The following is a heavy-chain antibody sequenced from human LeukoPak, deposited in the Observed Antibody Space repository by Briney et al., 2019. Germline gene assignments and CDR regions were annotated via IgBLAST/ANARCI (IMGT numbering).Heavy chain of an antibody. CDR3: ARASIAAAGHPFDY. Sequence: GGSLRLSCAASGFTFSSYWMSWVRQAPGKGLEWVANIKQDGSEKYYVDSVKGRFTISRDNAKNSLYLQMNSLRAEDTAVYYCARASIAAAGHPFDYWGQGTLVTVSS. CDR1: GFTFSSYW. J-gene: IGHJ4*02. CDR2: IKQDGSEK. D-gene: IGHD6-13*01. V-gene: IGHV3-7*01.